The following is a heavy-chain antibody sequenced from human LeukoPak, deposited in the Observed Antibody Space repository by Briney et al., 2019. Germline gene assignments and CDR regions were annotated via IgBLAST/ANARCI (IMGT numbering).Heavy chain of an antibody. CDR2: IYYSGST. V-gene: IGHV4-59*01. CDR1: GGSISSYY. Sequence: SETLSLTCTVSGGSISSYYWSWIRQPPGKGLEWIGYIYYSGSTNYNPSLKSRVTISVDTSKNQFSLKLGSVTAADTAVYYCARDITVAGANWFDPWGQGTLVTVSS. CDR3: ARDITVAGANWFDP. D-gene: IGHD6-19*01. J-gene: IGHJ5*02.